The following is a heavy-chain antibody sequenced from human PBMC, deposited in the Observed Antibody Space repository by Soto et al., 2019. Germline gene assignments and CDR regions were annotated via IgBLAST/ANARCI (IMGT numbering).Heavy chain of an antibody. Sequence: QVQLQESGPGLVKPSETLSLTCTVSGGSITNYYCSWFRQPPGKGLEWIGYIQYNGYSAYNLSLNRRVTMSIDKSKTQFSLMVESVTATDTAVYYCARHGFGPLHGLVDVWGQGTTVIVSS. V-gene: IGHV4-59*08. J-gene: IGHJ6*02. CDR2: IQYNGYS. CDR3: ARHGFGPLHGLVDV. CDR1: GGSITNYY. D-gene: IGHD3-10*01.